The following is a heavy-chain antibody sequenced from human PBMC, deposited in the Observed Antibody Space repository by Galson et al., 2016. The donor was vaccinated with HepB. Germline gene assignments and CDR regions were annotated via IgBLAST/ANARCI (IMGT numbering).Heavy chain of an antibody. CDR3: ARDPSRSIFDYGGDY. J-gene: IGHJ4*03. V-gene: IGHV3-74*01. Sequence: SLRLSCAASGFTFSRYWMHWVRQAPGKGLVWVSRINSDGSSTTCADSVKGRFTISRDNAKNTLYLQMNSLRTEDTAVYYCARDPSRSIFDYGGDYWGQGTTVTVSS. CDR1: GFTFSRYW. D-gene: IGHD4/OR15-4a*01. CDR2: INSDGSST.